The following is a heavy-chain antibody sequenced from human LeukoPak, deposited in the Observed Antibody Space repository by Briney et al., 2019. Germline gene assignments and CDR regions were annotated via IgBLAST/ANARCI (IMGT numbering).Heavy chain of an antibody. CDR2: IYYSGST. D-gene: IGHD5-18*01. CDR3: ARIVDTAMVFSR. V-gene: IGHV4-39*01. Sequence: SETLSLTCTVSGGSISSSSYYWGWIRQPPGKGLEWIGSIYYSGSTYYNPSLKSRVTISVDTSKNQFSLKLSSVTAADTAVYYCARIVDTAMVFSRWGQGTLVTVSS. CDR1: GGSISSSSYY. J-gene: IGHJ4*02.